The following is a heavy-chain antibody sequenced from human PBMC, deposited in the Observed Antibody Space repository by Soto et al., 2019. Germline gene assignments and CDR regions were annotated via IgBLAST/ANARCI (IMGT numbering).Heavy chain of an antibody. Sequence: GGSLRLSCAASGFTFSSYAMSWVRQAPGKGLEWVSGISGSGGSTFYADSVKGRFTISRDNSKNTLYLQMNSLRVGDTAVYYCAKPRYTSGWYVGYWGLGTLVTVSS. D-gene: IGHD6-19*01. CDR3: AKPRYTSGWYVGY. J-gene: IGHJ4*02. CDR1: GFTFSSYA. V-gene: IGHV3-23*01. CDR2: ISGSGGST.